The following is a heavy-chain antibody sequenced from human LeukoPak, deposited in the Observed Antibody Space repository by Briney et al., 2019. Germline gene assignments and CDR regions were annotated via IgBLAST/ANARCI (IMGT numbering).Heavy chain of an antibody. CDR1: GGSISSSSYY. J-gene: IGHJ4*02. Sequence: SETLSLTCTVSGGSISSSSYYWGWIRQPPGKGLEWIGSIYYSGSTYYNPSLKSRVTISVDTSKNQFSLKLSSVTAADTAVYYCARRDSSGWYTFDYWGQGTLVTVS. V-gene: IGHV4-39*01. CDR2: IYYSGST. D-gene: IGHD6-19*01. CDR3: ARRDSSGWYTFDY.